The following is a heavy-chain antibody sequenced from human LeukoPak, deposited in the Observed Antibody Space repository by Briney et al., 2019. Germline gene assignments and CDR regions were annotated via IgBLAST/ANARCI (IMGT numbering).Heavy chain of an antibody. J-gene: IGHJ4*02. V-gene: IGHV4-39*01. CDR1: GGSISSSSYY. D-gene: IGHD5-12*01. CDR3: ARRGGYRPFDY. Sequence: SEALSLTCTVSGGSISSSSYYWGWIRQPPGKGLEWIGSIYYSGSTYYNPSLKSRVTISVDTSKNQFSLKLSSVTAADTAVYYCARRGGYRPFDYWGQGTLVTVSS. CDR2: IYYSGST.